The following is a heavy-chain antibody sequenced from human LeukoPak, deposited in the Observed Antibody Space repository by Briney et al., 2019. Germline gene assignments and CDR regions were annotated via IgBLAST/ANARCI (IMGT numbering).Heavy chain of an antibody. CDR3: AKDGVPHILWWPRDAFDI. CDR2: ISGSGGST. Sequence: GGSLRLSCAASGFTFSSYAMSWVRQAPGKGLEWVSAISGSGGSTYYADSVKGRFTISRDNSKNTLYLQMNSLRAEDTAVYYCAKDGVPHILWWPRDAFDIWGQGTMVTVSS. V-gene: IGHV3-23*01. J-gene: IGHJ3*02. CDR1: GFTFSSYA. D-gene: IGHD2-21*01.